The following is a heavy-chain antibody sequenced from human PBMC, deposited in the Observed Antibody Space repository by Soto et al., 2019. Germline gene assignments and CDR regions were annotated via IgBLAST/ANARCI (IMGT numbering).Heavy chain of an antibody. CDR3: ARARGYCSSTSCYNWFDP. Sequence: SETLSLTCAVSSGSISSSNWWSWVRQPPGKGLEWIGEIYHSGSTNYNPSLKSRVTISVDKSKNQFSLKLSSVTAADTAVYYCARARGYCSSTSCYNWFDPWGQGTLVTVSS. D-gene: IGHD2-2*01. CDR2: IYHSGST. V-gene: IGHV4-4*02. J-gene: IGHJ5*02. CDR1: SGSISSSNW.